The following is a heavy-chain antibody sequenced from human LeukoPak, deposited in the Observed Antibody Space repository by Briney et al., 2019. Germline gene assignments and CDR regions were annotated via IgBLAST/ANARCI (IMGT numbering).Heavy chain of an antibody. CDR2: ISGSGGST. J-gene: IGHJ4*02. V-gene: IGHV3-23*01. CDR3: AKNPQYYYDSSGFFEY. D-gene: IGHD3-22*01. Sequence: LSGGSLRLSCAASGFTFSSYAMSWVRQAPGKGLEWVSAISGSGGSTYYADSVKGRFTISRDNSKNTLYLQMNSLRVEDTAVYYCAKNPQYYYDSSGFFEYWGQGTLVTVSS. CDR1: GFTFSSYA.